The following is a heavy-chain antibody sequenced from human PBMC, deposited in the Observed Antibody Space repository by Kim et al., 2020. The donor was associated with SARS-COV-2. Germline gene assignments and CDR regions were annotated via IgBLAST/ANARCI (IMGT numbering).Heavy chain of an antibody. Sequence: GRFTISKGNSKNTLYLQMNSLRAEDTAVYYCARDLVVPATAYYYYYGMDVWGQGTTVTVSS. V-gene: IGHV3-30*07. D-gene: IGHD2-2*01. CDR3: ARDLVVPATAYYYYYGMDV. J-gene: IGHJ6*02.